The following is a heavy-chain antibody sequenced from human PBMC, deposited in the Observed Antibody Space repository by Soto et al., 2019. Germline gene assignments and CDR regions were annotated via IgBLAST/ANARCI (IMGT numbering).Heavy chain of an antibody. CDR1: GFTFSSYG. D-gene: IGHD6-13*01. CDR2: ISYDGSNK. V-gene: IGHV3-30*18. J-gene: IGHJ6*02. CDR3: AKGTGIAAAGQDLGGMDV. Sequence: HPGGSLRLSCAASGFTFSSYGMHWVRQAPGKGLEWVAVISYDGSNKYYADSVKGRFTISRDNSKNTLYLQMNSLRAEDTAVYYCAKGTGIAAAGQDLGGMDVWGQGTTVTVSS.